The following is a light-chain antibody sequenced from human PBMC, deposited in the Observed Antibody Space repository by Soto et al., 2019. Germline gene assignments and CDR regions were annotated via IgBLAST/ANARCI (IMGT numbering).Light chain of an antibody. Sequence: QSALTQPASVSGSPGQSNTISCTGTSSDVGIYNSVSWYQQLPGKAPKLLIYDVTYRPSGVSNRFSGSKSGNTASLTISGLQAEDEADYYCSSYTSANTVVFGGGTQLTVL. J-gene: IGLJ2*01. CDR3: SSYTSANTVV. CDR2: DVT. V-gene: IGLV2-14*03. CDR1: SSDVGIYNS.